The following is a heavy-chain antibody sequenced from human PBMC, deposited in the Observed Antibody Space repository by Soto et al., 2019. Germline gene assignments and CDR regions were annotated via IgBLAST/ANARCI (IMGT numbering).Heavy chain of an antibody. CDR3: AGDMLIVVAFDY. CDR2: ISSSSSYI. Sequence: EVQLVESGGGLVKPGGSLRLSCAASGFTFSSYSMNWVRQAPGKGLEWVSSISSSSSYIYYADSVKGRFTISRDNAKNYLYLQMNSLGAEDTAVYYCAGDMLIVVAFDYWGQGTLVTVSS. J-gene: IGHJ4*02. V-gene: IGHV3-21*01. D-gene: IGHD3-22*01. CDR1: GFTFSSYS.